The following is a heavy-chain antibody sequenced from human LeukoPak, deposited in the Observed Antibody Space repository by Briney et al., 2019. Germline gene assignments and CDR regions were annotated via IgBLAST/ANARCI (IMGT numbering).Heavy chain of an antibody. J-gene: IGHJ4*02. CDR2: ISGSGGST. CDR1: GGSFSGSF. V-gene: IGHV3-23*01. Sequence: ETLSLTCAVYGGSFSGSFWSWVRQAPGKGLEWVSAISGSGGSTYYADSVKGRFTISRDNSKNTLYLQMNSLRAEDTAVYYCAREMGGYPFDYWGQGTLVTVSS. CDR3: AREMGGYPFDY. D-gene: IGHD5-12*01.